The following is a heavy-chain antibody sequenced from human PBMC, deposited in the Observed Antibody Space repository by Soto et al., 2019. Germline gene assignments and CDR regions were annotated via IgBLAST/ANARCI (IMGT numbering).Heavy chain of an antibody. D-gene: IGHD3-10*01. J-gene: IGHJ5*02. CDR1: GGSISSYY. Sequence: SETLSLTCTVFGGSISSYYWSWIRQPPGKGLEWIGYIYYSGSTNYNPSLKSRVTISVDTSKNQFSLKLSSVTAADTAVYYCARLLFGAANWFDPWGQGTLVTVPS. V-gene: IGHV4-59*01. CDR3: ARLLFGAANWFDP. CDR2: IYYSGST.